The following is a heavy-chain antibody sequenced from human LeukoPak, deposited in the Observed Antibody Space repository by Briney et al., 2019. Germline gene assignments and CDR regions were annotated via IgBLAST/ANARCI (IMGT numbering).Heavy chain of an antibody. V-gene: IGHV3-33*01. Sequence: GGSLRLSCAASGFTFSSYGMHWVRQAPGKGLEWVAVIWYDGSNKYYADSVKGRFTISRDNSKNTLYLQMNSLRAEDTAVYYCARDRPHYYDSSGYAWGSDYWGQGTLVTVSS. CDR2: IWYDGSNK. CDR3: ARDRPHYYDSSGYAWGSDY. CDR1: GFTFSSYG. J-gene: IGHJ4*02. D-gene: IGHD3-22*01.